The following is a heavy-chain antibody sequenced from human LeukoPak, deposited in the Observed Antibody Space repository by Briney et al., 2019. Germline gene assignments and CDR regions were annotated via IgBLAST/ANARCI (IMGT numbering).Heavy chain of an antibody. V-gene: IGHV3-7*03. CDR2: IKEDGSER. J-gene: IGHJ4*02. CDR1: AFIFSGHW. D-gene: IGHD1-26*01. Sequence: GGSLRLSCEGSAFIFSGHWMNWVRQTPGKGLEWVASIKEDGSERQYVDSVKGRFSISRDNTKGSLFLQLNSLRAEDTAVYYCARTVGATPIDYWGQGTLVTVSS. CDR3: ARTVGATPIDY.